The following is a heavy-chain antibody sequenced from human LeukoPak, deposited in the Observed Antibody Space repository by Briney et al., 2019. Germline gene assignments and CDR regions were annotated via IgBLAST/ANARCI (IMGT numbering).Heavy chain of an antibody. V-gene: IGHV3-30*04. Sequence: GGSLRLSCAASGFTFSSYAMHWVRQAPGKGLEWVAVISYDGSNKYYADSVKGRFTISRDNSKNTLYLQMNSLRAEDTAVYYCARVGITGTKGWFDPWGQGTLVTVSS. D-gene: IGHD1-7*01. CDR3: ARVGITGTKGWFDP. CDR1: GFTFSSYA. CDR2: ISYDGSNK. J-gene: IGHJ5*02.